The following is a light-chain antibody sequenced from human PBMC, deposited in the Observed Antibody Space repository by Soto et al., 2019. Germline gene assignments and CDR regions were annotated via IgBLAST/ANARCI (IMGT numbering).Light chain of an antibody. Sequence: DIRMTQSPSSLSASVGDTVTIPCRASQSISSYLNWYQQKPGKAPKLLIYKASTLKSGVPSRFSGSGSGTEFTLTISSLQPDDFATYYCQHYNSYSEAFGQGTKVDIK. CDR1: QSISSY. J-gene: IGKJ1*01. CDR2: KAS. V-gene: IGKV1-5*03. CDR3: QHYNSYSEA.